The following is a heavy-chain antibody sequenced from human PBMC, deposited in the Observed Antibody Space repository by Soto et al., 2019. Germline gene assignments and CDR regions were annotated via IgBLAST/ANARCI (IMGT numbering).Heavy chain of an antibody. CDR1: GFTFSSYG. V-gene: IGHV3-33*01. CDR2: IWYDGSNK. Sequence: PGGSLRLSCAASGFTFSSYGMHWVRQAPGKGLEWVAVIWYDGSNKYYADSVKGRFTISRDNSKNTLYLQMNSLRAEDTAVYYCARGIAAAGTPWGLDYYYGMDVWGQGTTVTVSS. CDR3: ARGIAAAGTPWGLDYYYGMDV. D-gene: IGHD6-13*01. J-gene: IGHJ6*02.